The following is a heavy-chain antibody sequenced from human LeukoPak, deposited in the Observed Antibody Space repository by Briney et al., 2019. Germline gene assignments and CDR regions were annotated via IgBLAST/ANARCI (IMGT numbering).Heavy chain of an antibody. V-gene: IGHV4-39*01. CDR1: GGSISSTYDH. CDR2: IRYSGTT. Sequence: PSETLSLTCTVSGGSISSTYDHWDWIRQPPGKGLEWMGSIRYSGTTYYNPSLTGRVTIFVDTSNNQFPLRLRSVTAADTAVYYCARRLHYFDYWGQGSLVTVSS. J-gene: IGHJ4*02. D-gene: IGHD2-21*02. CDR3: ARRLHYFDY.